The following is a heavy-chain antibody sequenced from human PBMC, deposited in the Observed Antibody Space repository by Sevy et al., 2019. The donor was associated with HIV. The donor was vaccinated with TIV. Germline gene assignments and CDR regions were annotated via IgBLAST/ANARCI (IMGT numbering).Heavy chain of an antibody. CDR2: IKQDGSEK. J-gene: IGHJ6*02. D-gene: IGHD3-3*01. CDR3: ARDVGEGGDYYGMDV. CDR1: GFTFSSYW. V-gene: IGHV3-7*01. Sequence: GGSLRLSCAASGFTFSSYWMSWVRQAPGKGLEWVANIKQDGSEKYYVDSVKGRFTISRDNAKNSLYLKMNRLRAEDTAVYYCARDVGEGGDYYGMDVWGQGTTVTVSS.